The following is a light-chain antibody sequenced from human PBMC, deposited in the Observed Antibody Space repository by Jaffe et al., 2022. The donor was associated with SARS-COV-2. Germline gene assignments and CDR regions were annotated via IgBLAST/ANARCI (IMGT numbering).Light chain of an antibody. V-gene: IGLV2-8*01. CDR1: SSDVGGYNY. CDR3: SSYAGSKILL. Sequence: QSALTQPPSASGSPGQSVTISCTGTSSDVGGYNYVSWYQQHPGKAPKLMIYEVSKRPSGVPDRFSGSKSGNTASLTVSGLQDEDEADYYCSSYAGSKILLFGGGTKLTVL. J-gene: IGLJ2*01. CDR2: EVS.